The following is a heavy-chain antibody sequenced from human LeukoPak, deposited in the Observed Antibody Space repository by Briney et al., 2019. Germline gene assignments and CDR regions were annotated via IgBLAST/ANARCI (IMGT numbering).Heavy chain of an antibody. CDR3: ARVSRGNSVGGDY. J-gene: IGHJ4*02. CDR2: IYYSGGT. V-gene: IGHV4-59*01. Sequence: PSETLSLTCTVSGGSISTYFWSWIRQPPGKGLEWIGYIYYSGGTNYNPSPKSRVTISLDTSKNQFSLKLSSVTAADTAMYYCARVSRGNSVGGDYWGQGTLVTVSS. D-gene: IGHD4-23*01. CDR1: GGSISTYF.